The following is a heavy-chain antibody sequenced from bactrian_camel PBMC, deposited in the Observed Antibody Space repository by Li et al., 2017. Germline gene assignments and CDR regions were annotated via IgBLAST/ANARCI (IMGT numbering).Heavy chain of an antibody. J-gene: IGHJ4*01. V-gene: IGHV3S1*01. Sequence: HVQLVESGGGEVETGGSLRLSCVLLQSRNRNKCMAWFRQGPDKKREGIATIDRDGLVTNYIDSVKGRFTISQDNEKKMLFLQMTSLVPEDTAMYYCAADLFCEFWTAAWVQTLNYRGQGTQVTVS. CDR1: QSRNRNKC. D-gene: IGHD5*01. CDR3: AADLFCEFWTAAWVQTLNY. CDR2: IDRDGLVT.